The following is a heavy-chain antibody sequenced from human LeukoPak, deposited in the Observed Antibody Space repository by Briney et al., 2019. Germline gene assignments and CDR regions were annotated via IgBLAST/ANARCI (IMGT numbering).Heavy chain of an antibody. D-gene: IGHD2/OR15-2a*01. CDR1: GGSVNSGNYY. Sequence: SETLSLTCSVSGGSVNSGNYYWSWIRQPPGKGLEWIGYIYYSGSTYYYNPSLESRVTISLDTSKNQFSLKLSSVTAADTAVYYCAGNNSTIGYWGQGTLVTVSS. CDR2: IYYSGSTY. V-gene: IGHV4-61*01. J-gene: IGHJ4*02. CDR3: AGNNSTIGY.